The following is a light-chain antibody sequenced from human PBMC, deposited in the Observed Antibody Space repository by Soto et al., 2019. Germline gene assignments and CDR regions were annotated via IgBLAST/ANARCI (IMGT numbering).Light chain of an antibody. J-gene: IGKJ1*01. CDR3: QQSYNTWT. V-gene: IGKV1-39*01. Sequence: DIQMTQSPSSLSASVGDKVTITCRASQSISGYLNWYQHKPGKAPKLLIYAASSLQSGVPSRFSGSGSGTDFTLTINSLQPEDFATYYCQQSYNTWTFGQGTKVEIK. CDR2: AAS. CDR1: QSISGY.